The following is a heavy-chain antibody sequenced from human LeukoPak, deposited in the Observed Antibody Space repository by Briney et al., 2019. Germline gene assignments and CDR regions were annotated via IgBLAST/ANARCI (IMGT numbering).Heavy chain of an antibody. D-gene: IGHD3-10*02. CDR1: GLTFTNAW. J-gene: IGHJ4*02. CDR2: IIADGGTT. Sequence: GGSLRLSCAASGLTFTNAWMSWVRQAPGKGLEWVGRIIADGGTTDYAAPVKGRFTISRDDSKNTLYVQMNSLKTEDTAVYYCTTISYVGGYWGQGTLVTVSS. V-gene: IGHV3-15*01. CDR3: TTISYVGGY.